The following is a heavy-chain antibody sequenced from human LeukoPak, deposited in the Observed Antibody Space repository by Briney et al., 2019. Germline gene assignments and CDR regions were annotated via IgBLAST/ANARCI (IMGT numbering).Heavy chain of an antibody. J-gene: IGHJ5*02. D-gene: IGHD5-24*01. CDR3: ARDKYPNDYNYWFDP. V-gene: IGHV1-18*01. Sequence: ASVKVSCKASGYTFTSYGISWVRQAPGQGLEWMGWISAYNGNTNYAQKLQGRVTMTTDTSTGTAYMELRSLRSDDTAVYYCARDKYPNDYNYWFDPWGQGTLVTVSS. CDR1: GYTFTSYG. CDR2: ISAYNGNT.